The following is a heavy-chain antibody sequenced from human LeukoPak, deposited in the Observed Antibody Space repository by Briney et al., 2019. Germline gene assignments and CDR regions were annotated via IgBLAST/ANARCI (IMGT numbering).Heavy chain of an antibody. CDR1: GYTFTGYY. D-gene: IGHD3-22*01. J-gene: IGHJ4*02. CDR2: INPNSGGT. Sequence: ASVKVSCKASGYTFTGYYMHWVRQAPGQGPEWMGWINPNSGGTNYAQKFQGRVTMTRDTSISTAYMELSRLRSDDTAVYYCAREGDYYDSSGYITNFDYWGQGTLVTVSS. V-gene: IGHV1-2*02. CDR3: AREGDYYDSSGYITNFDY.